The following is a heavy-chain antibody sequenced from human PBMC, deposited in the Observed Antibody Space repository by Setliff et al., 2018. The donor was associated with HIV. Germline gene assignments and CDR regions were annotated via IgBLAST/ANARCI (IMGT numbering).Heavy chain of an antibody. CDR3: ARGAIAVAGISYYYYGMDV. V-gene: IGHV4-38-2*02. CDR1: GGSISSGFY. J-gene: IGHJ6*02. Sequence: PSETLSLTCTVSGGSISSGFYWSWMRQPPGKGLEWIGSIYQSGNTNYNPSLKSRVTISVDTSKNQFSLKLSYVTAADTAVYYCARGAIAVAGISYYYYGMDVWGQGTTVTVSS. CDR2: IYQSGNT. D-gene: IGHD6-19*01.